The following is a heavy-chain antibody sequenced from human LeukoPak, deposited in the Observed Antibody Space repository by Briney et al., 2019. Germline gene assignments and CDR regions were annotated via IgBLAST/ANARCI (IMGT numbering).Heavy chain of an antibody. V-gene: IGHV3-23*01. CDR1: GFTFGSYA. Sequence: GGSLRLSCAASGFTFGSYAMSWARQAPGKGLEWVSAISGSGGSTYYADSVKGRFTISRDNSKNTLYLQMNSLRAEDTAVYYCAKGGGIAAAGTVYFDYWGQGTLVTVSS. D-gene: IGHD6-13*01. CDR2: ISGSGGST. J-gene: IGHJ4*02. CDR3: AKGGGIAAAGTVYFDY.